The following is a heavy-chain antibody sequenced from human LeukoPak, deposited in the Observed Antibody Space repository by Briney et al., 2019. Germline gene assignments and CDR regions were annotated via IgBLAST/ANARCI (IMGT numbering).Heavy chain of an antibody. Sequence: PGGSLRLSCAASGFTFSSYAMSWVRQAPGKGLEWVSAISGSGGSTYYADSVKGRFTISRDNSKNTLYLQMNSLRAEDTAVYYCARAIVVVPAAINWFDPWGQGTLVTASS. CDR3: ARAIVVVPAAINWFDP. J-gene: IGHJ5*02. D-gene: IGHD2-2*01. CDR1: GFTFSSYA. CDR2: ISGSGGST. V-gene: IGHV3-23*01.